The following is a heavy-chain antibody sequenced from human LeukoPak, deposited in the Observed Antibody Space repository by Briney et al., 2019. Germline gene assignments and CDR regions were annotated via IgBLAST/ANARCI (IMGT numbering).Heavy chain of an antibody. J-gene: IGHJ4*02. V-gene: IGHV3-21*01. Sequence: GGSLRLSCAASGFSFSSYAMNWVRQAPGKGLEWVSSISSTSYYINYADSVKGRFTVSRDNANNSLYLQMNSLRAEDTAVYYCARGRDYSNRDLDYWGLGTLVTVSS. CDR2: ISSTSYYI. CDR3: ARGRDYSNRDLDY. CDR1: GFSFSSYA. D-gene: IGHD4-11*01.